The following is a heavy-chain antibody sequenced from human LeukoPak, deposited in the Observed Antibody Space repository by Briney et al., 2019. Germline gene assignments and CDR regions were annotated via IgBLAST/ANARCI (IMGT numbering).Heavy chain of an antibody. CDR1: GYTFTSYG. D-gene: IGHD3-22*01. V-gene: IGHV1-18*01. J-gene: IGHJ4*02. CDR3: ASDVAEYYDSSGYFH. Sequence: ASVKVSCKASGYTFTSYGISWVRQAPGQGVEGMGWISAYNGNTNYAQKLQGRVTMTTDTSTSTAYMKLRSLRSDDTAVYYCASDVAEYYDSSGYFHWGQGTLVTVSS. CDR2: ISAYNGNT.